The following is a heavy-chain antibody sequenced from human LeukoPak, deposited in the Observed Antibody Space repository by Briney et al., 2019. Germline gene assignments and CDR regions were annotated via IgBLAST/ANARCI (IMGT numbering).Heavy chain of an antibody. CDR1: GFTFSNAW. J-gene: IGHJ4*02. CDR3: TIQYYDFCSGYYTAHFDY. D-gene: IGHD3-3*01. CDR2: IKHKSDGGTT. Sequence: GGSLRLSCAASGFTFSNAWMSWVRQAPGKGLEWVGSIKHKSDGGTTDYAAPVKGRFTISRDDSKNTLYLQMNSLKTEDTAVYYCTIQYYDFCSGYYTAHFDYWGQGTLVTVSS. V-gene: IGHV3-15*01.